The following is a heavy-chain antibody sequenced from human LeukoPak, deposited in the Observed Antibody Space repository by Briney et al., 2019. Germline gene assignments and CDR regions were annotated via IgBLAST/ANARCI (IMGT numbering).Heavy chain of an antibody. J-gene: IGHJ5*02. Sequence: QTGGSLRLSCAASGFTFSSYAMSWVRQAPGKGLEWVSAISGSGGSTYYADSVKGRFTISRDNSKNTLYLQMNSLRAEDTAVYYCAKDSHPSGCSSTSCLVNWFDPWGQGTLVTVSS. V-gene: IGHV3-23*01. D-gene: IGHD2-2*01. CDR2: ISGSGGST. CDR3: AKDSHPSGCSSTSCLVNWFDP. CDR1: GFTFSSYA.